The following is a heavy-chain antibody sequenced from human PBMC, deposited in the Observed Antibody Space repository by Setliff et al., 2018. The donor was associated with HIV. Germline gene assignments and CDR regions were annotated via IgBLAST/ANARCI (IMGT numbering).Heavy chain of an antibody. J-gene: IGHJ4*02. CDR1: GDTFSNYA. Sequence: ASVKVSCKASGDTFSNYAINWVRQAPGQGLEWMGGFIPILGIANSVHKFQGRLTITAEKFTSTAYMELSGLRSEDTAVYYCATTKGLSSGYDYWGQGTLVTVSS. V-gene: IGHV1-69*10. D-gene: IGHD3-22*01. CDR3: ATTKGLSSGYDY. CDR2: FIPILGIA.